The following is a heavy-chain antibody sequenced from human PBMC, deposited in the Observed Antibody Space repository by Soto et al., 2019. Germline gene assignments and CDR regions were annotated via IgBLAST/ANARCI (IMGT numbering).Heavy chain of an antibody. CDR3: ERDMRCFYYDSSGYYYPPHY. D-gene: IGHD3-22*01. CDR2: ISAYNGNT. Sequence: GASVKVSCKASGYTFTSYGISWVRQAPGQGLEWMGWISAYNGNTNYAQKLQGRATMTTDTSTSTANMELRSLRSDDTAVYYCERDMRCFYYDSSGYYYPPHYWGQGTLVTVSS. CDR1: GYTFTSYG. V-gene: IGHV1-18*01. J-gene: IGHJ4*02.